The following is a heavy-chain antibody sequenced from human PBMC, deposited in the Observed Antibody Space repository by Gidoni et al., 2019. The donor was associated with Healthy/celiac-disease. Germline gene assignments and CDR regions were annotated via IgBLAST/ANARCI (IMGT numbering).Heavy chain of an antibody. Sequence: EVQLVESGGGLVKPGGSLRLSCAASGFTFSNAWMGWVRQAPGKGLEWVGRIKSKTDGGTTDYAAPVKGRFTISRDDSKNTLYLQMNSLKTEDTAVYYCTTDAYDYGDYSWYFDLWGRGTLVTVSS. J-gene: IGHJ2*01. V-gene: IGHV3-15*01. D-gene: IGHD4-17*01. CDR1: GFTFSNAW. CDR2: IKSKTDGGTT. CDR3: TTDAYDYGDYSWYFDL.